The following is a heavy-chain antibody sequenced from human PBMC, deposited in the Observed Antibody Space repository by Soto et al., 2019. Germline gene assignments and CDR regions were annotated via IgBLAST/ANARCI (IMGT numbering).Heavy chain of an antibody. CDR1: GFTFSSYS. J-gene: IGHJ6*03. V-gene: IGHV3-48*01. D-gene: IGHD4-17*01. Sequence: EVQLVESGGGLVQPGGSLRLSCAASGFTFSSYSMNWVRQAPGKGLEWVSYISSSSSTIYYADSVKGRFTISRDNAKNSLYLQMNSLRADDTAVYYCASSPYGDYYYYYYMDVLGKGTTVTVSS. CDR2: ISSSSSTI. CDR3: ASSPYGDYYYYYYMDV.